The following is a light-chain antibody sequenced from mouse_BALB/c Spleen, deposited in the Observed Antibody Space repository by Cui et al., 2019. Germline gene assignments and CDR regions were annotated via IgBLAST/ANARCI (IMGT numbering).Light chain of an antibody. CDR3: QQWSSYPRT. Sequence: QIVLTQSPATMSASPGEKVTMTCSASSSVSYMYWYQQKPGSSPKLLIYDTSNLASGIPVRFSGSGSGTSYSLTINRMEAEDAATYYCQQWSSYPRTFGGGTKLEIK. CDR2: DTS. V-gene: IGKV4-55*01. CDR1: SSVSY. J-gene: IGKJ1*01.